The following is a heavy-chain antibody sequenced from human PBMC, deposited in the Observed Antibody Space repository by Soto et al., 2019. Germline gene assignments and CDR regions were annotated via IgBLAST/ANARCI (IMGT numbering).Heavy chain of an antibody. V-gene: IGHV1-2*04. Sequence: ASVKVSCKASGYTFTGYYMHWVRQAPGQGLEWMGWINPNSGGTNYAQKFQGWVTMTRDTSISTAYMELSRLRSDDTAVYYCARDRKYYYDSSGYYDAFDIWGQGTMVTVSS. D-gene: IGHD3-22*01. CDR1: GYTFTGYY. CDR2: INPNSGGT. CDR3: ARDRKYYYDSSGYYDAFDI. J-gene: IGHJ3*02.